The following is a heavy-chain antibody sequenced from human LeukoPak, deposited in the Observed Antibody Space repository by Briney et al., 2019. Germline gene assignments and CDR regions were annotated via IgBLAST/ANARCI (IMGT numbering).Heavy chain of an antibody. J-gene: IGHJ4*02. CDR1: GFNFSNAW. V-gene: IGHV3-15*07. CDR2: IKSETNGGTA. CDR3: TTNPGSWGDF. D-gene: IGHD2-15*01. Sequence: GGSLRLSCAASGFNFSNAWMNWVRQAPGKGLEWVAHIKSETNGGTADYAAAVEGRFTISRDDSKNTLYLQMNSLKIEDTAVYFCTTNPGSWGDFWGQGSLVTVSS.